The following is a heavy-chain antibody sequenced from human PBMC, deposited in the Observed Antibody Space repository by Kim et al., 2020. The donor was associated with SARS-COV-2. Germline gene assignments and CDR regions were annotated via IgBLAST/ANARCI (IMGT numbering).Heavy chain of an antibody. J-gene: IGHJ4*02. V-gene: IGHV3-23*01. CDR1: GFTFSSYA. Sequence: GGSLRLSCAASGFTFSSYAMNWVRQAPGKGLEWVSGIGSAGTTYYADSVKGRFTISRDISKNTLYLQMNSLRAEDTAVYYCAKLVGASPFDHWGQGTLVTVSS. CDR2: IGSAGTT. D-gene: IGHD1-26*01. CDR3: AKLVGASPFDH.